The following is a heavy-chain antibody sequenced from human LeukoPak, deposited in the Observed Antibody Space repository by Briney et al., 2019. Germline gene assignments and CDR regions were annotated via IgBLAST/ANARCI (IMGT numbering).Heavy chain of an antibody. Sequence: GVSLRLSCAASGFTFSSYWMSWVRQAPGKGLEWVANIKQDGSEKYYVDSVKGRFTVSRDNAKNSLYLQMNSLRAEDTAVYYCAKWIHGSYYYYGMDVWGQGTTVTVSS. D-gene: IGHD5-12*01. J-gene: IGHJ6*02. CDR3: AKWIHGSYYYYGMDV. V-gene: IGHV3-7*01. CDR2: IKQDGSEK. CDR1: GFTFSSYW.